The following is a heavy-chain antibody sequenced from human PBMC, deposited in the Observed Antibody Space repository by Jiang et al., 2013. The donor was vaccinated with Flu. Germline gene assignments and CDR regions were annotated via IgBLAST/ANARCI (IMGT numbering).Heavy chain of an antibody. J-gene: IGHJ3*01. CDR3: ARRRKYCNDEGCFDDAFDV. CDR1: GYTFSTYW. D-gene: IGHD2/OR15-2a*01. CDR2: IYPGDSDT. Sequence: YGAEVKKPGESLRISCATSGYTFSTYWIGWVRQMSGKGLEWIGSIYPGDSDTRYSPSFEGQVTISADKSIAIAYLQWNSLKASDTAIYYCARRRKYCNDEGCFDDAFDVVGPRDNGQRL. V-gene: IGHV5-51*01.